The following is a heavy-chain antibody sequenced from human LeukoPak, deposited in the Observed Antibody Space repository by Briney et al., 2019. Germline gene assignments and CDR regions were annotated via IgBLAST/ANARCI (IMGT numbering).Heavy chain of an antibody. CDR2: IPGDSANT. CDR1: GFSFSAYA. J-gene: IGHJ5*02. CDR3: ASNVYVHWLGT. D-gene: IGHD3-10*02. Sequence: GGSLRLSCAASGFSFSAYAMSWVHQAPGKGLEWVSLIPGDSANTYYADSVKGRFGISRDNSKNMLYLQINIWRAEDTAIYYCASNVYVHWLGTWGEGTLVTVPS. V-gene: IGHV3-23*01.